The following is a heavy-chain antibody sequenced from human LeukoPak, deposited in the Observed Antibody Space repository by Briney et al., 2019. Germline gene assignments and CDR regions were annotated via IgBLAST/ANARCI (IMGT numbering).Heavy chain of an antibody. J-gene: IGHJ5*02. CDR3: ARAYVGDNWFDP. D-gene: IGHD3-16*01. CDR1: GYTFTDYY. V-gene: IGHV1-2*02. Sequence: GASVKVSCKASGYTFTDYYMHWVRQAPGQGLEWMGWISPNSGGTNYAQKFQGRVTMTRDTSISTAYMELSRLRSDDTAVYYCARAYVGDNWFDPWGQGTLVTVSS. CDR2: ISPNSGGT.